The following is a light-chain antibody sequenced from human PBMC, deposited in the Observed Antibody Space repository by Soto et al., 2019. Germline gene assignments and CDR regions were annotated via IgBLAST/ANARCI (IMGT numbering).Light chain of an antibody. CDR1: QSISSW. V-gene: IGKV1-5*03. CDR2: KAS. Sequence: DIQMTQSPSTLSASVGDRVTITCRASQSISSWLAWYQQKPGKAPKVLIYKASSLESGVPSRFSGSGSGPDFTLTIHSLQPDDFATYYCQQYSNYWTFGQGPKVQIK. CDR3: QQYSNYWT. J-gene: IGKJ1*01.